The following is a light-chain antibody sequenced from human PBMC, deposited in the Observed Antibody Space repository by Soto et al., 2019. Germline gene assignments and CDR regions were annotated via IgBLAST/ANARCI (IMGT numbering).Light chain of an antibody. CDR2: GAS. Sequence: EVVMTQSPATLSVSPGERATLSCRASQSVSSNLAWYQQKPGQAPRLLIYGASTRATGIPARFSGNGSGTGFTLTISSLQSEDFAVYYCQQYDNWPRTFGQGTKVDIK. V-gene: IGKV3-15*01. CDR3: QQYDNWPRT. CDR1: QSVSSN. J-gene: IGKJ1*01.